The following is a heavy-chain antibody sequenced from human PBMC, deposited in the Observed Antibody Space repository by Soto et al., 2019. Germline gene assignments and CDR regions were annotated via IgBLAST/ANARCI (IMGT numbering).Heavy chain of an antibody. Sequence: QVQLVESGGGVVQPGRSLRLSCAASGFTFSSYGMHWVRQAPGKGLEWVAVISYDGSNKYYADSVKGRFTISRDNSKNTLYLQMNSLRAEDTAVYYCAKDITDGSGSNSTLYPTPMDVWGQGTTVTVSS. V-gene: IGHV3-30*18. J-gene: IGHJ6*02. CDR2: ISYDGSNK. CDR1: GFTFSSYG. D-gene: IGHD3-10*01. CDR3: AKDITDGSGSNSTLYPTPMDV.